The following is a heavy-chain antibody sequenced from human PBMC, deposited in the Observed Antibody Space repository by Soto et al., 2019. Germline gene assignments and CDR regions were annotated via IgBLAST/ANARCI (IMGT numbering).Heavy chain of an antibody. V-gene: IGHV4-4*02. Sequence: QVQLQESGPGLVKPSGTLSLTCAVSGGSISSSNWWSWVRQPPGKGLEWIGQISHSGSTNYNPSLKRRVTISVAKSKNQFSLKLSSVTAADKAMYFCARDHIEGATWFDPWGQGTLVTVSS. D-gene: IGHD1-26*01. CDR3: ARDHIEGATWFDP. J-gene: IGHJ5*02. CDR1: GGSISSSNW. CDR2: ISHSGST.